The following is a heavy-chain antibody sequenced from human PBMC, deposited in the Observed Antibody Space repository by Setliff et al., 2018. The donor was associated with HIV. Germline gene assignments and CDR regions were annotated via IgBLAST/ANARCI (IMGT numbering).Heavy chain of an antibody. V-gene: IGHV4-31*03. D-gene: IGHD2-2*02. CDR2: IYYSGST. CDR1: GGSISSGNYY. CDR3: AREGPGDCSSTSCYSSHYYMDV. Sequence: PSETLSLTCTVSGGSISSGNYYWSWIRQHPGKGLEWIGYIYYSGSTYYNPSLKSRVTISVDTSKNQFSLKLRSVTAADTAVYYCAREGPGDCSSTSCYSSHYYMDVWGKGTTVTSP. J-gene: IGHJ6*03.